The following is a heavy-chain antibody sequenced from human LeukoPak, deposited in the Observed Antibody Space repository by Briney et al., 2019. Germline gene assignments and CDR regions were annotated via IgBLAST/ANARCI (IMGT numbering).Heavy chain of an antibody. CDR3: ARSYYYGSGRVDAFDI. CDR2: ISGSGGST. Sequence: GGSLRLSCAASGFTFSSYAMSWVRQAPGKGLEWVSAISGSGGSTYYADSVKGRFTISRDNSKNTLYLQMNSLRAEDTAVYYSARSYYYGSGRVDAFDIWGQGTMVTVSS. V-gene: IGHV3-23*01. D-gene: IGHD3-10*01. J-gene: IGHJ3*02. CDR1: GFTFSSYA.